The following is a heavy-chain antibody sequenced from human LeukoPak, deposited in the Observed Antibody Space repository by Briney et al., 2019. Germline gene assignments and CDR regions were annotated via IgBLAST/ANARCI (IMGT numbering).Heavy chain of an antibody. CDR3: ARVDGSGSYFPYYYGMDV. J-gene: IGHJ6*02. D-gene: IGHD3-10*01. Sequence: GGSLRLSCAASGFTFSSYAMNWVRQAPGKGLEWVSGISDSTYYADSVKGRFTISGDNSKNTLYLQMNSLRAEDTAVYYCARVDGSGSYFPYYYGMDVWGQGTTVTVSS. CDR1: GFTFSSYA. V-gene: IGHV3-23*01. CDR2: ISDST.